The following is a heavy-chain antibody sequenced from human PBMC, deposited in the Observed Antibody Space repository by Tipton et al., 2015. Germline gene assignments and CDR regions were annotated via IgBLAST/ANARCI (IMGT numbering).Heavy chain of an antibody. Sequence: TLSLTCAVSGDSFSSSNWWSWVRQPPGKGLEWIGEINHSGGTKYNPSLKSRVTMSVDTSKKQFSLKLDSVTAADTAVYYCAGPRGMPAIFGLPWDYYFDYWGQGALVTVSS. J-gene: IGHJ4*02. CDR2: INHSGGT. V-gene: IGHV4-4*02. CDR1: GDSFSSSNW. CDR3: AGPRGMPAIFGLPWDYYFDY. D-gene: IGHD3-3*01.